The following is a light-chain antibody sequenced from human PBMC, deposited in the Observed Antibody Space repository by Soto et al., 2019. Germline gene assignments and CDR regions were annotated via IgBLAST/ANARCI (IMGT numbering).Light chain of an antibody. Sequence: EIVFTQSPATLSFSPGERATLSCRASQSVSSYLAWYQQKPGQAPRLLIYDVSNRATGIPARFSGSGSGTDFTLTISSLEPEDFAVYYCQQRSNWPRFTLGPGTKVDIK. CDR2: DVS. V-gene: IGKV3-11*01. CDR3: QQRSNWPRFT. J-gene: IGKJ3*01. CDR1: QSVSSY.